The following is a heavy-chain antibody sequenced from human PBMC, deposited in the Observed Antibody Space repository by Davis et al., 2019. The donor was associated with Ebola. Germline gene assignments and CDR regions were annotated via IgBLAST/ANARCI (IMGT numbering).Heavy chain of an antibody. Sequence: MPSETLSLTCTVSGGSISSYYWSWIRQPPGKGLEWIGYIFSSGSTNYNPSLKSRVTISVDTSKNQFSLKLSSVTAADTAVYYCATQYSNGWFDPWGQGTLVTVSS. V-gene: IGHV4-59*01. CDR2: IFSSGST. J-gene: IGHJ5*02. CDR1: GGSISSYY. D-gene: IGHD4-11*01. CDR3: ATQYSNGWFDP.